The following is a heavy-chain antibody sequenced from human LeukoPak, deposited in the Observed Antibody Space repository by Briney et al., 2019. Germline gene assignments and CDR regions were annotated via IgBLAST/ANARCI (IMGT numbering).Heavy chain of an antibody. D-gene: IGHD3-22*01. Sequence: GGSLRLSCAASGFTFSSYSMNWVRQAPGKGLEWVSSISSSSSYIYYADSVKGRFTISRDNAKNSLYLQMNSLRAEDTAVYYCARAQNSSGYYPAFDYWGQGTLVTVSS. V-gene: IGHV3-21*01. J-gene: IGHJ4*02. CDR1: GFTFSSYS. CDR3: ARAQNSSGYYPAFDY. CDR2: ISSSSSYI.